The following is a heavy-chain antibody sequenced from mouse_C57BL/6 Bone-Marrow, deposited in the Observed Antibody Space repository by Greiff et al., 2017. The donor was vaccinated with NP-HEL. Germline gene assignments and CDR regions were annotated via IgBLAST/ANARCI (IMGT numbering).Heavy chain of an antibody. Sequence: EVKLMESGGGLVKPGGSLKLSCAASGFTFSDYGMHWVRQAPEKGLEWVAYISSGSSTIYYAATVKGRFTLSRDNAKNTLFLQMTSLRSEDTAMYYCAREHYYGSSPGYWGQGTTPTVSS. CDR1: GFTFSDYG. CDR3: AREHYYGSSPGY. J-gene: IGHJ2*01. V-gene: IGHV5-17*01. D-gene: IGHD1-1*01. CDR2: ISSGSSTI.